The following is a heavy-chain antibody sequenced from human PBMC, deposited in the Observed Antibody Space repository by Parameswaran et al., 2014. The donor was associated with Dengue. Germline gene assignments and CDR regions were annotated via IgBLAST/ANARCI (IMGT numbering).Heavy chain of an antibody. D-gene: IGHD3-22*01. CDR3: AKDSAVVVITTPYYFDY. CDR2: ISGSGGST. V-gene: IGHV3-23*01. Sequence: VRQAPGKGLEWVSAISGSGGSTYYADSVKGRFTISRDNSKNTLYLQMNSLRAEDTAVYYCAKDSAVVVITTPYYFDYWGQGTLVTVSS. J-gene: IGHJ4*02.